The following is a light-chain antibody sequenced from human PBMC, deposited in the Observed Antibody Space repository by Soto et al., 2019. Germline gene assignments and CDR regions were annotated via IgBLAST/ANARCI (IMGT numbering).Light chain of an antibody. CDR1: PSVSSSY. Sequence: TPSPSTLSSSPGARSTLVRRPGPSVSSSYLAWYQQKNGQAPRIXIYGASSRATGVPARFSGSGYGTEFNLTINSLETEDFAVYYCQQYGDLPWTFGQGTKVDIK. V-gene: IGKV3-20*01. J-gene: IGKJ1*01. CDR2: GAS. CDR3: QQYGDLPWT.